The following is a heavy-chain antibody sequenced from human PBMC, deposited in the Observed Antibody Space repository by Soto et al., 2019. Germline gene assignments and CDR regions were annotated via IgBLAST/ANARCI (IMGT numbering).Heavy chain of an antibody. CDR2: IIPIFGTA. Sequence: SVKVSCKASGSTFSSYAISWVRQAPGQGLEWMGGIIPIFGTANYAQKFQGRVTITADESTSTAYMELSSLRSEDTAVYYFARGNSDGDYPRWENWFDPWGQGTLVTVSS. J-gene: IGHJ5*02. V-gene: IGHV1-69*13. CDR1: GSTFSSYA. CDR3: ARGNSDGDYPRWENWFDP. D-gene: IGHD4-17*01.